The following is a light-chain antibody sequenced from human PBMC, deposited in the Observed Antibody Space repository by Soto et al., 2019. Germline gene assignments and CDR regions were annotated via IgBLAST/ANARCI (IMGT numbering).Light chain of an antibody. V-gene: IGKV3-15*01. CDR2: GAS. J-gene: IGKJ5*01. CDR1: QSVSSN. Sequence: EIVMTHSPATLSVSPGERATLSCRASQSVSSNLAWYQQKFGQAPRLLIYGASTRVAGIPARFSGSGSGTEFTLTISSLQSEDLAVYYCQQYNNWPPVTFGQGTRLEIK. CDR3: QQYNNWPPVT.